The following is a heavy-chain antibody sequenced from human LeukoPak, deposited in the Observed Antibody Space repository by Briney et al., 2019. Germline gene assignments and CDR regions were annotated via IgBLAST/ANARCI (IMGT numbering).Heavy chain of an antibody. CDR2: INPSGGST. V-gene: IGHV1-46*01. CDR1: GYTFTSYY. Sequence: ASVNVSYKASGYTFTSYYMHWERQATGQGLEWMGLINPSGGSTSYAQKFQGRVTMTRDTSTSTVYMELSSLRSEDTAVYYCARLGYSYGYYFDYWGQGTLVTVSS. J-gene: IGHJ4*02. D-gene: IGHD5-18*01. CDR3: ARLGYSYGYYFDY.